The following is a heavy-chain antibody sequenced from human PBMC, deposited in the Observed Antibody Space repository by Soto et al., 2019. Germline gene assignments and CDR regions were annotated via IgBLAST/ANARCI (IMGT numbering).Heavy chain of an antibody. CDR1: GFTFRSYW. Sequence: GGSLRLSCGASGFTFRSYWMSWVRQAPGKGLEWVANINQDGSEKYYVDSVKGRFTISRDNAENSVYLQMNTLRAEDTAVYYCATADWDSWGQGTLVTVSS. D-gene: IGHD3-9*01. V-gene: IGHV3-7*01. CDR2: INQDGSEK. J-gene: IGHJ4*02. CDR3: ATADWDS.